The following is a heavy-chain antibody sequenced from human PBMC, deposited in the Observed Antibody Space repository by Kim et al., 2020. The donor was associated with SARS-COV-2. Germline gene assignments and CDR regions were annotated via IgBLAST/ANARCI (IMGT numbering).Heavy chain of an antibody. CDR3: ARPRSSSGWYQYDY. D-gene: IGHD6-19*01. CDR1: GYTFTGYY. CDR2: INPNSGGT. J-gene: IGHJ4*02. Sequence: ASVKVSCKASGYTFTGYYMHWVRQAPGQGLEWMGWINPNSGGTNYAQKFQGWVTMTRDTSISTAYMELSRLRSDDTAVYYCARPRSSSGWYQYDYWGQGTLVTVSS. V-gene: IGHV1-2*04.